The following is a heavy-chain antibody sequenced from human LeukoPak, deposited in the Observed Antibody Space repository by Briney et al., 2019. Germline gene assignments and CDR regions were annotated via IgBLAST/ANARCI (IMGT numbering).Heavy chain of an antibody. CDR3: AKDRGDYYDSSGYAEYFQH. CDR1: GFSFSTYT. CDR2: VQHDGGRT. V-gene: IGHV3-30-3*01. Sequence: PGRSLRLSCAASGFSFSTYTMNWVRQAPGKGLERVAGVQHDGGRTYYADSVKGRFTISRDNSKNTLYLQMNSLRAEDTAVYYCAKDRGDYYDSSGYAEYFQHWGQGTLVTVSS. J-gene: IGHJ1*01. D-gene: IGHD3-22*01.